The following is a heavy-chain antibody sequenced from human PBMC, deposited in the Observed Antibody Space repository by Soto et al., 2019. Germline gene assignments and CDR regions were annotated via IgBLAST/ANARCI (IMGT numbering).Heavy chain of an antibody. CDR1: GGSISSGGYS. CDR3: ARGRRYYDILTGYLRGPYYFDY. D-gene: IGHD3-9*01. Sequence: SETLSLTCAVSGGSISSGGYSWSWIRQPPGKGLEWIGYIYHSGSTNYNPSLKSRVTISVDTSKNQFSLKLSSVTAADTAVYYCARGRRYYDILTGYLRGPYYFDYWGQGTLVTVSS. V-gene: IGHV4-30-2*01. CDR2: IYHSGST. J-gene: IGHJ4*02.